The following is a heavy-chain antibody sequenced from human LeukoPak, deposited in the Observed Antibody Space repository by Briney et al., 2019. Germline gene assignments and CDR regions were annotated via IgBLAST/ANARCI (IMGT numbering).Heavy chain of an antibody. CDR2: IIPIFGTA. V-gene: IGHV1-69*13. CDR1: GGTFSSYA. D-gene: IGHD7-27*01. J-gene: IGHJ4*02. CDR3: ATVPDPGGARTGNFDY. Sequence: SVKVSCKASGGTFSSYAISWVRQAPGQGLEWMGGIIPIFGTANYAQKFQGRVTITADESTSTAYMELSSLRPEDPAVYYCATVPDPGGARTGNFDYWGQGTLVTVSS.